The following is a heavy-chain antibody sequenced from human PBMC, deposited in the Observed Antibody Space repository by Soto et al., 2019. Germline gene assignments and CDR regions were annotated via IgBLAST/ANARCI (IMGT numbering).Heavy chain of an antibody. Sequence: GGSLRLSCAASGFTFNNYWMHWVRQAPGKGLVWVSRVNNDGSTTIYADSVKGRFTISRDNARNTLYLQMNSLRVEDTAVYYCARDRPHNWFDPWGQGTLVTVSS. CDR2: VNNDGSTT. CDR3: ARDRPHNWFDP. J-gene: IGHJ5*02. CDR1: GFTFNNYW. V-gene: IGHV3-74*01.